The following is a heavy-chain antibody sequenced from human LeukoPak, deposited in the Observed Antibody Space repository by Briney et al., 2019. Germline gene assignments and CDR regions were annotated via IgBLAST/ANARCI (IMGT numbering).Heavy chain of an antibody. V-gene: IGHV3-30-3*01. CDR3: ARDGPPGVDTAMERTYYYYGMDV. J-gene: IGHJ6*02. CDR2: ISYDGSNK. Sequence: PGGSLRLSCAASGFTFSSYAMHWVRQAPGKGLEWVAVISYDGSNKYYADSVKGRFTISRDNSKNTLYLQMNSLRAEDTAVYYCARDGPPGVDTAMERTYYYYGMDVWGQGTTVTVSS. CDR1: GFTFSSYA. D-gene: IGHD5-18*01.